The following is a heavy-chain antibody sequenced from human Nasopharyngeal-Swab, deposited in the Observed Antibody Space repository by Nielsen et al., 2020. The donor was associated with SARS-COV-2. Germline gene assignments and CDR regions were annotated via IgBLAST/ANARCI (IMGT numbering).Heavy chain of an antibody. CDR2: ITPEGAPH. CDR3: AREGGSSGRAGSIDP. J-gene: IGHJ5*02. V-gene: IGHV3-30*14. CDR1: GVTCRRVA. Sequence: GESLKISCEGHGVTCRRVARSWVGQATGKGLEWVAVITPEGAPHAYADSVKDRFTISRDNSKNILYLQMNSLRPDDMGVYYCAREGGSSGRAGSIDPWAHGTLLTVSS. D-gene: IGHD6-19*01.